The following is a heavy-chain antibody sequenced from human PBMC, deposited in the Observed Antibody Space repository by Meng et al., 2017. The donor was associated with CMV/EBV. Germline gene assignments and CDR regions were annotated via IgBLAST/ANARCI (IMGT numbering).Heavy chain of an antibody. J-gene: IGHJ6*02. D-gene: IGHD6-19*01. CDR1: GFTFGDYA. V-gene: IGHV3-49*04. CDR2: IRSKAYGGTT. Sequence: GESLKISCKASGFTFGDYAMSWVRQAPGKGLEWVGFIRSKAYGGTTEYAASVKGRFTISRDDSKSIAYLQMNSLKTEDTAVYYCTPGAVAGGEYYYYGMDVWGQGTTVTVSS. CDR3: TPGAVAGGEYYYYGMDV.